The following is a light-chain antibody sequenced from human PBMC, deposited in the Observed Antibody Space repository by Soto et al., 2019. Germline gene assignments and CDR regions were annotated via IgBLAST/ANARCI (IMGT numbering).Light chain of an antibody. CDR3: QQRSNWPRT. J-gene: IGKJ1*01. Sequence: EIVLTQSPATLSLSPGERATLPCRASQSVSSYLAWYQQKPGQAPRLLIYDASNRATGIPARFSGSGSGTDFTLTISSLEPEDFAVYYCQQRSNWPRTFGQGTRWISN. V-gene: IGKV3-11*01. CDR2: DAS. CDR1: QSVSSY.